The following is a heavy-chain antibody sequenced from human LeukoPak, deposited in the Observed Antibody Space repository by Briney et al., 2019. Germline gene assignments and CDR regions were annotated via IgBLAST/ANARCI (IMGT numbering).Heavy chain of an antibody. CDR2: IGGSSGTT. J-gene: IGHJ4*02. Sequence: GGSLRLSCAASGFTFSSYAMSWVRQAPGKGLEWVSVIGGSSGTTYYSNSVKGRFTISRDNSKNTLYLQMNSLRAEDTAVYYCARGTAASCYTGDDYWGQGALVTVSS. CDR3: ARGTAASCYTGDDY. D-gene: IGHD2-2*02. CDR1: GFTFSSYA. V-gene: IGHV3-23*01.